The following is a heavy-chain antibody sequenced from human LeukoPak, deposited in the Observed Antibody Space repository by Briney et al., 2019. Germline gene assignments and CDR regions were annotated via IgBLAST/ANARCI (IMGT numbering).Heavy chain of an antibody. CDR1: GFTLSSYS. CDR2: VSSTSSYI. V-gene: IGHV3-21*01. CDR3: AKWLKNYGSLDY. J-gene: IGHJ4*02. Sequence: PGGSLRLSCAASGFTLSSYSMNWVRQAPGKGLEWVSSVSSTSSYIYYADSVKGRFTISRDNAKNSLYLQMNSLRAEDTAVYYCAKWLKNYGSLDYWGQGTLVTVSS. D-gene: IGHD3-10*01.